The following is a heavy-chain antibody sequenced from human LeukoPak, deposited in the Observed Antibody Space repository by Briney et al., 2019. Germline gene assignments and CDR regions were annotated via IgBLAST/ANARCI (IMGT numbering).Heavy chain of an antibody. D-gene: IGHD3-22*01. V-gene: IGHV4-39*01. Sequence: SETLSLTCTVSGGSISSSSYYWGWIRQPPGKGLEWSGSIYYSGSTYYNPSLKSRVTISVDTSKNQFSLKLSSVTAADTAVYYCARALMVTMIVVVIHNWFDPWGQGTLVTVSS. J-gene: IGHJ5*02. CDR1: GGSISSSSYY. CDR3: ARALMVTMIVVVIHNWFDP. CDR2: IYYSGST.